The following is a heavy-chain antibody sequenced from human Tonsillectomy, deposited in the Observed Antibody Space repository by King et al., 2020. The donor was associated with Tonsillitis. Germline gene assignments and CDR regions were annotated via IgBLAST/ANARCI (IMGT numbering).Heavy chain of an antibody. CDR2: IYPGDSDY. J-gene: IGHJ4*02. CDR3: ARPYSIAARYYFDY. Sequence: VQLVESGAEVKKPGESLKISCKGSGYSFTSYWIGWVRQMPGKGLDWMGIIYPGDSDYRNRPSFQGLVTISADKSLSTASLQWSSLKASDTAMYYCARPYSIAARYYFDYWGQGTLVTVSS. V-gene: IGHV5-51*01. CDR1: GYSFTSYW. D-gene: IGHD6-6*01.